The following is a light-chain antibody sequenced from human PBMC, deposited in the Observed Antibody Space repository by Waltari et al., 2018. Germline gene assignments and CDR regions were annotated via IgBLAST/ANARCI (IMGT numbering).Light chain of an antibody. CDR3: AVWDDSLSAVV. V-gene: IGLV1-47*01. CDR2: GNH. J-gene: IGLJ2*01. Sequence: QSVLTQPPSASETPGQRITISCSGINSNIGNNHVSWDQQLPGTTPKLLIYGNHQRPSGVPDRFSGSKSGASASLAISGLRSEDEADYYCAVWDDSLSAVVFGGGTKLTV. CDR1: NSNIGNNH.